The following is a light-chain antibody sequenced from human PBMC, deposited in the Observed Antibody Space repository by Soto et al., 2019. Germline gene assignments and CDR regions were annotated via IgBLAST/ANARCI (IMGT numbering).Light chain of an antibody. CDR1: QSVLYSSNNKNY. V-gene: IGKV4-1*01. J-gene: IGKJ4*01. CDR2: WAS. Sequence: DIVMTQSPDSRAVPLREWAPTNYKSSQSVLYSSNNKNYLAWYQQKPGQPPKLLIYWASTRESGVPDRFSGSGSGTDFTLTISSLQAEDVAVYYCQQYYSTPLTFGGGTKVDIK. CDR3: QQYYSTPLT.